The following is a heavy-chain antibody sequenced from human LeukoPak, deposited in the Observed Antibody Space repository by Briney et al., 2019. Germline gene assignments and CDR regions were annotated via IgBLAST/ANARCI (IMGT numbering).Heavy chain of an antibody. CDR1: DGSINSYY. CDR2: IYYSGST. CDR3: ARQTAVYYSIDY. J-gene: IGHJ4*02. Sequence: SETLSLTCSVSDGSINSYYWSWIRQPPGKGLEWIGSIYYSGSTYYNPSLKSRVTISVDTSKDQFSLKLSSVTAADTAAYYCARQTAVYYSIDYWGQGTLVTVSS. V-gene: IGHV4-39*01. D-gene: IGHD2-8*01.